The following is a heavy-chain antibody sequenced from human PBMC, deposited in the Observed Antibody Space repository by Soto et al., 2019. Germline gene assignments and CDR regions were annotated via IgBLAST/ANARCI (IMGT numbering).Heavy chain of an antibody. D-gene: IGHD3-10*01. CDR1: GYTFTSYA. J-gene: IGHJ5*02. V-gene: IGHV1-3*01. Sequence: ASVKVSCKASGYTFTSYAMHCVRQAPGQRLEWMGWINAGNGNTKYSQKFQGRVTITRDTSASTAYMELSSLRSEDTAVYYCVRSPMVRGVISNWFDPWGQGTLVTVSS. CDR2: INAGNGNT. CDR3: VRSPMVRGVISNWFDP.